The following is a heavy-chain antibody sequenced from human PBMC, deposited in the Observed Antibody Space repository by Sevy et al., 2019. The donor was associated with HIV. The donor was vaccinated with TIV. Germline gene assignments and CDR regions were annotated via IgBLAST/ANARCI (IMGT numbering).Heavy chain of an antibody. J-gene: IGHJ4*02. CDR2: ISGSGGST. D-gene: IGHD3-22*01. V-gene: IGHV3-23*01. CDR3: AKLDKYYYDSSGLLGTVVSVFDY. CDR1: GFTFSSYA. Sequence: GGSLRLSCAASGFTFSSYAMSWVRQAPGKGLEWVSAISGSGGSTYYADSVKGRFTISRDNSKNTLYLQMNSLRAEDTAVYYCAKLDKYYYDSSGLLGTVVSVFDYWGQGTLVTVSS.